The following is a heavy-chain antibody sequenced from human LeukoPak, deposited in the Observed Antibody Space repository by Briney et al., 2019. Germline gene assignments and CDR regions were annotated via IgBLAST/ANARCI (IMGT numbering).Heavy chain of an antibody. CDR3: ASHRGPDYYGSGSYYNAYFDY. Sequence: GRSLRLSCAASGFTFSSYSMNWVRQAPGKGLEWVPSISSSSSYIYYADSVKGRFTTSRDNAKNSLYLQMNSLRAEDTAVYYCASHRGPDYYGSGSYYNAYFDYWGQGTLVTVSS. CDR2: ISSSSSYI. J-gene: IGHJ4*02. CDR1: GFTFSSYS. D-gene: IGHD3-10*01. V-gene: IGHV3-21*01.